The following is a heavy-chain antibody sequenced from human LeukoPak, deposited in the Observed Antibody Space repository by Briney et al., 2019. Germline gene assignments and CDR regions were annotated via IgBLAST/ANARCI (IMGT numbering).Heavy chain of an antibody. D-gene: IGHD3-22*01. Sequence: GGSLRLSCAASGFTFSSYAMHWVRQAPGKGLEWVAVISYDGSNKYYADSVKGRFTISRDNSKNTLYLQMNSLRAEDTAVYYCARAITMIVVAMGYWGQGTLATVSS. CDR1: GFTFSSYA. CDR3: ARAITMIVVAMGY. CDR2: ISYDGSNK. J-gene: IGHJ4*02. V-gene: IGHV3-30-3*01.